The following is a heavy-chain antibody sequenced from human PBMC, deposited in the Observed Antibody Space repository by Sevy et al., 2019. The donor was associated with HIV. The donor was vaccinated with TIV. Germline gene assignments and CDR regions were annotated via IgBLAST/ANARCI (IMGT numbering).Heavy chain of an antibody. Sequence: GGSLRLSCAASGFIFSNYGMHWVRQAPGKGPEWVAVISSDGSNKYYADSVEGRFTISRDNSKNTLFLQMNSLRPDDTAVHSCAKVDGYAGPPGPDPLDYWGQGTLVTVSS. CDR1: GFIFSNYG. V-gene: IGHV3-30*18. CDR2: ISSDGSNK. D-gene: IGHD5-12*01. J-gene: IGHJ4*02. CDR3: AKVDGYAGPPGPDPLDY.